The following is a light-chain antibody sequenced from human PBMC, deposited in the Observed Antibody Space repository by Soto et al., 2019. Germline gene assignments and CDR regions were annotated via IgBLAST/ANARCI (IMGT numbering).Light chain of an antibody. CDR1: QTAYKN. V-gene: IGKV3-15*01. Sequence: ELVMTQSPASLSASPGETVTLSCRATQTAYKNLAWYQQKPGQAPRLLIFDASTRATGLPARFSGSGSGTEFTLTISSLQSEDSAIYYCQEYNRWPPEFIFGPGTTVDIK. CDR3: QEYNRWPPEFI. CDR2: DAS. J-gene: IGKJ2*01.